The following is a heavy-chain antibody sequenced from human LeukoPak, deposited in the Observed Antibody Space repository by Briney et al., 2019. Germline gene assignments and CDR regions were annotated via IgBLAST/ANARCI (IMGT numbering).Heavy chain of an antibody. CDR3: ARIRGVVIPLFDY. Sequence: SETLSLTYTVSGGSNSSGSYYWSWIRQPAGKGLEWIGRIYTSGSTNYNPSLKSRVTISVDTSKNQFSLKLSSVTAADTAVYYCARIRGVVIPLFDYWGQGTLVTVSS. V-gene: IGHV4-61*02. D-gene: IGHD3-3*01. CDR1: GGSNSSGSYY. CDR2: IYTSGST. J-gene: IGHJ4*02.